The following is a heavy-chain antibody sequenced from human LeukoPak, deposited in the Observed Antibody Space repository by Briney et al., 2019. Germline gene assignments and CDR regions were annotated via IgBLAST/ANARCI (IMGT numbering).Heavy chain of an antibody. CDR2: INHSGST. CDR1: GFTFSSYA. Sequence: GSLRLSCTASGFTFSSYATSWVRQPPGKGLEWIGEINHSGSTNYNPSLKSRVTISVDTSKNQFSLKLSSVTAADTAVYYCARGLIWYYGSGSFWFDPWGQGTLVTVSS. CDR3: ARGLIWYYGSGSFWFDP. V-gene: IGHV4-34*01. D-gene: IGHD3-10*01. J-gene: IGHJ5*02.